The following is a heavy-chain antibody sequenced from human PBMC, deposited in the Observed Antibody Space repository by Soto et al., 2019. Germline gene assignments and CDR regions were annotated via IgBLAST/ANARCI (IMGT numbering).Heavy chain of an antibody. V-gene: IGHV1-69*01. CDR3: ASAPGCGGDCYSFDY. CDR1: GGTFSSYA. J-gene: IGHJ4*02. Sequence: NVSCKASGGTFSSYAISWVRQAPGQGLEWMGGIIPIFGTANYAQKFQGRVTITADESTSTAYMELSSLRSEDTAVYYCASAPGCGGDCYSFDYWGQGTLVTVSS. CDR2: IIPIFGTA. D-gene: IGHD2-21*02.